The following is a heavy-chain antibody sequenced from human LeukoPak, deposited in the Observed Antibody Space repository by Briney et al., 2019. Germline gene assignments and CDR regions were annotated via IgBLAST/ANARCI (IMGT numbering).Heavy chain of an antibody. CDR3: ARDGNFPSSGYYSAYAFDI. J-gene: IGHJ3*02. D-gene: IGHD3-22*01. CDR2: ISSSSSYI. CDR1: GFTFSSYS. Sequence: GGSLRLSCAASGFTFSSYSMNWVRQAPGKGLEWVLSISSSSSYIYYADSVKGRFTMSRDNAKNSLYLQMNSLRAEDTAVYYCARDGNFPSSGYYSAYAFDIWGQGTMVTVSS. V-gene: IGHV3-21*01.